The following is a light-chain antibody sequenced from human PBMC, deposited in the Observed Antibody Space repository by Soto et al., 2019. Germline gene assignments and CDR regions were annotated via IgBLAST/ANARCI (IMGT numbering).Light chain of an antibody. CDR2: DVS. CDR3: QQYDNLPLT. CDR1: QDISNY. J-gene: IGKJ3*01. V-gene: IGKV1-33*01. Sequence: DIQMTQSPSSLSASVGDRVTITCQASQDISNYLNWYQQKPGKAPKLLIYDVSNLDTGVPSRFSGSGSGTDFTFTISSLQPEDIATYYCQQYDNLPLTFGPGTKVDIK.